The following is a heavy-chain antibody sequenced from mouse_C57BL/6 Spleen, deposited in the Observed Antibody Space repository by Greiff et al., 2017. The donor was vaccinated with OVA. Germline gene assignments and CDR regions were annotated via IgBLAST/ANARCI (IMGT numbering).Heavy chain of an antibody. J-gene: IGHJ4*01. Sequence: VQLQQSGPELVKPGASVKISCKASGYAFSSSWMNWVKQRPGKGLEWIGRLYPGDGATNYNGKFKGKATLTADKSSSTAYMQLSSLTSEDSAVYFCARLSQMDYWGQGTSVTVSS. CDR2: LYPGDGAT. V-gene: IGHV1-82*01. CDR1: GYAFSSSW. CDR3: ARLSQMDY.